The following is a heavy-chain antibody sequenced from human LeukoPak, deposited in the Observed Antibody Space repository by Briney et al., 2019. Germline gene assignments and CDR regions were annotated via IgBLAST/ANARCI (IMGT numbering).Heavy chain of an antibody. V-gene: IGHV4-34*01. J-gene: IGHJ4*02. CDR3: ARDIDGY. CDR1: GGSFSGYY. CDR2: INHSGST. Sequence: SETLSLTCAVYGGSFSGYYWSWIRQPPGQGLEWIGEINHSGSTNYNPPLKSRVTISVDTSKNQFSLKLSSVTAADTAVYYCARDIDGYWGQRTLVTVSS. D-gene: IGHD3-16*02.